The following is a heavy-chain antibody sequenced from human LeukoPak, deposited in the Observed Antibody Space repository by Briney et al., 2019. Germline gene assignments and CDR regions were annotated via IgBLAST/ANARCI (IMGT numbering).Heavy chain of an antibody. D-gene: IGHD3-22*01. CDR1: GFTFSSYA. V-gene: IGHV1-69*04. CDR3: ARGDYDSSGYYQKLYYYYGMDV. J-gene: IGHJ6*02. Sequence: SCAASGFTFSSYAISWVRQAPGQGLEWMGRVIPILGIANYAQKFQGRVTITADKSTSTAYMELSSLRSEDTAVYYCARGDYDSSGYYQKLYYYYGMDVWGQGTTVTVSS. CDR2: VIPILGIA.